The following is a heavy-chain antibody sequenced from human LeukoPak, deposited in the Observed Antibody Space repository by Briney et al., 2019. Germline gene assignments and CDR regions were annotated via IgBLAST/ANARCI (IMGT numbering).Heavy chain of an antibody. J-gene: IGHJ5*02. Sequence: ASVKVSCKASGYTFTSYGVSWVRQAPGQGLEWMGWLSAYNGNTNYPQKLQGRVTMTTDTSTSTAYMELSSLRSDDTAVYYCARWGGDIVVVVAANNWFDPWGQGTLVTVSS. D-gene: IGHD2-15*01. V-gene: IGHV1-18*01. CDR2: LSAYNGNT. CDR1: GYTFTSYG. CDR3: ARWGGDIVVVVAANNWFDP.